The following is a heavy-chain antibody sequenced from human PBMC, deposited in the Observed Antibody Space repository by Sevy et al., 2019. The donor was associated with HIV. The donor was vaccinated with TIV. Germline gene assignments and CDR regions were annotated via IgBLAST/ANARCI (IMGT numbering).Heavy chain of an antibody. D-gene: IGHD6-13*01. J-gene: IGHJ3*02. CDR1: GFTFSSYE. Sequence: GGSLRLSCAASGFTFSSYEMNWVRQPPGKGLEWVSYISCSGGTIYYADSVKGRFTISRDNAKNSLYLQMNSLRAEDTAVYYCARDFLAAAGDAFDIWGQGTMVTVSS. CDR2: ISCSGGTI. V-gene: IGHV3-48*03. CDR3: ARDFLAAAGDAFDI.